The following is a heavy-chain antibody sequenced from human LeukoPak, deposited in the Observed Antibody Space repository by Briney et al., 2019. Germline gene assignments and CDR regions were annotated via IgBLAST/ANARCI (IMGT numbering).Heavy chain of an antibody. CDR1: GYTFTGYY. D-gene: IGHD3-3*01. J-gene: IGHJ5*02. CDR2: INPNSGGT. V-gene: IGHV1-2*02. CDR3: ARDVPLPPGSTIFGVAGANLRASLSFDP. Sequence: ASVKVSCKASGYTFTGYYMHWVRQAPGQGLGWMGWINPNSGGTNYAQKFQGRVTMTRDTSISTAYMELSRLRSDDTAVYYCARDVPLPPGSTIFGVAGANLRASLSFDPWGQGTLVTVSS.